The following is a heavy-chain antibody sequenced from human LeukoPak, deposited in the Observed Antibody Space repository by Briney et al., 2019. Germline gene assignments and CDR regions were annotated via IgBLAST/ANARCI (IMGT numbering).Heavy chain of an antibody. J-gene: IGHJ6*02. D-gene: IGHD2-2*01. CDR1: GFTFSSYA. CDR3: ARGYCSSTSCYGPWYYYYYGMDV. Sequence: GGFLRLSCAASGFTFSSYAMHWVRQAPGKGLEWVAVISYDGSNKYYADSVKGRFTISRDNSKNTLYLQMNSLRAEDTAVYYCARGYCSSTSCYGPWYYYYYGMDVWGQGTTVTVSS. V-gene: IGHV3-30-3*01. CDR2: ISYDGSNK.